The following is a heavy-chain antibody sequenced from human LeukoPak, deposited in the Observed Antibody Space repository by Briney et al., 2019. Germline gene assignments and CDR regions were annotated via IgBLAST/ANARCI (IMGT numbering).Heavy chain of an antibody. Sequence: GRSLRLSCAASGFTFSSYAMHWVRQAPGKGLVWVSRISSDGSGTNYADSVKGRFTISRDNAKSALYLQMNSLRAEDTAVYYCARGGLSGSFDYWGQGTLVTVSS. J-gene: IGHJ4*02. CDR3: ARGGLSGSFDY. CDR2: ISSDGSGT. V-gene: IGHV3-74*01. D-gene: IGHD6-25*01. CDR1: GFTFSSYA.